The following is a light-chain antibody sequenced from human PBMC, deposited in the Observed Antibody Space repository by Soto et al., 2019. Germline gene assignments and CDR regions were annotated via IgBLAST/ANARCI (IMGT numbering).Light chain of an antibody. J-gene: IGKJ1*01. CDR3: QQLNGSPWT. CDR1: PAIASF. Sequence: IQLTQSPSSLSASVGDRVTITCRASPAIASFLAWYQQKPGTAPKLLIYGASTLQSGVPSRVSGSRSGTDYTLTIASLQPEDFAAYYGQQLNGSPWTFGQGTKVEIK. CDR2: GAS. V-gene: IGKV1-9*01.